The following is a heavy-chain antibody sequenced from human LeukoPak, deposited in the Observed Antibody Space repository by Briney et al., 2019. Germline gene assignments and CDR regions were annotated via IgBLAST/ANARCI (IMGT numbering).Heavy chain of an antibody. CDR1: GFTFDDYA. V-gene: IGHV3-9*01. CDR2: ISWNSGTI. J-gene: IGHJ4*02. Sequence: GRSLRLSCAASGFTFDDYAMHWVRQAPGKGLEVVSGISWNSGTIGYADSVKGRFTISRDNAKNSLYLQMNSLRVEDTALYYCAKDLNYYGSGIIYWGQGTLVTVSS. CDR3: AKDLNYYGSGIIY. D-gene: IGHD3-10*01.